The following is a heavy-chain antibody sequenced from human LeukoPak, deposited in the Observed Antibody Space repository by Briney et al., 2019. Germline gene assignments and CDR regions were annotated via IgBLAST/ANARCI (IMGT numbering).Heavy chain of an antibody. V-gene: IGHV1-8*02. J-gene: IGHJ5*02. CDR2: MNPHSGKT. D-gene: IGHD4-17*01. CDR1: GYTFTSYG. CDR3: ARLSSHYGDYKVDP. Sequence: ASVKASCKASGYTFTSYGISWVRQAPGQGLEWMGWMNPHSGKTGYAQNFQGRVTMTRDTSISTAYMELSSLRSEDTAVYYCARLSSHYGDYKVDPWGQGTLVTVSS.